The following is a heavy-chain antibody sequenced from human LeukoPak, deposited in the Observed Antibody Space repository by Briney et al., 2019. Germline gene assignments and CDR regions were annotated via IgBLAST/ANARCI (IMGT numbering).Heavy chain of an antibody. CDR2: ISYDGSNK. J-gene: IGHJ4*02. CDR1: GFTFSSYG. CDR3: ALLTTTITLTGY. V-gene: IGHV3-30*03. Sequence: PGRSLRLSCAASGFTFSSYGMHWVRQAPGEGLEWVAVISYDGSNKYYADSVKGRFTISRDNSKNTLYLQMNSLRAEDTAVYYCALLTTTITLTGYWGQGTLVTVSS. D-gene: IGHD4-17*01.